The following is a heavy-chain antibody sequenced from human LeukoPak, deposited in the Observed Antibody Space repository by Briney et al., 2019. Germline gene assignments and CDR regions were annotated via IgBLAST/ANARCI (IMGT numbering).Heavy chain of an antibody. CDR3: ARPRVGALSFDI. D-gene: IGHD1-26*01. J-gene: IGHJ3*02. CDR1: GFTFSDHY. V-gene: IGHV3-72*01. Sequence: PGGSLRLSCAASGFTFSDHYMDWVRQAPGKGLEWVGRTRNKANSYTTEYAASVKGRFTISRDDSRNSLYLQMNNLKTEDTAVYYCARPRVGALSFDIWGQGTMVTVSS. CDR2: TRNKANSYTT.